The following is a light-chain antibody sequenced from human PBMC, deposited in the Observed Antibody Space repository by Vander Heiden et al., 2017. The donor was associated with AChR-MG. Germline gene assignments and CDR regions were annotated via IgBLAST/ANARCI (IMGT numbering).Light chain of an antibody. CDR2: DVN. CDR3: SSYTSASVI. V-gene: IGLV2-14*01. Sequence: QSALTQPAPVSGSPGQSITIPGTGTRRDGGGNNDVSWHLPYPGKAPKLIIYDVNMRPSGVSHRFSASKSDNTASLTISGLQAEDEADYYCSSYTSASVIFGGGTRVTVL. J-gene: IGLJ2*01. CDR1: RRDGGGNND.